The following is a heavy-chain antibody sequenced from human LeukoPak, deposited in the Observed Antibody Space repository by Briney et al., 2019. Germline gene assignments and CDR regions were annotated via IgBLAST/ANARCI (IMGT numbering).Heavy chain of an antibody. V-gene: IGHV1-46*01. D-gene: IGHD2-2*01. CDR1: GYTFTSYY. CDR3: ARDEVSSHFDY. Sequence: VASVKVPCMAPGYTFTSYYMHWVRQAPGPGLEWMGLINHSSGITSYAQKFQGTVTITRDMFPSTAYMDLRSLRDDETAVCFCARDEVSSHFDYWGRETLVTVSS. J-gene: IGHJ4*01. CDR2: INHSSGIT.